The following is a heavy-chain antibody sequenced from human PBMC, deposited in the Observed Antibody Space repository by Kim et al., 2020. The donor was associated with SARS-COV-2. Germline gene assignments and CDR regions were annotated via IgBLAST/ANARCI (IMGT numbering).Heavy chain of an antibody. V-gene: IGHV4-59*01. Sequence: YNPSLKSRVTISVDTSKNQFSLKLSSVTAADTAVYYCARASSGAARYFDYWGQGTLVTVSS. D-gene: IGHD6-6*01. J-gene: IGHJ4*02. CDR3: ARASSGAARYFDY.